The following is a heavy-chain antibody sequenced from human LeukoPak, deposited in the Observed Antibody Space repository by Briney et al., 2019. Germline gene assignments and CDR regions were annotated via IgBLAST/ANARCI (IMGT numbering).Heavy chain of an antibody. CDR3: ARDGSIVGWSGYWSYYYYYYTDV. CDR2: INPSGGST. D-gene: IGHD3-3*01. V-gene: IGHV1-46*01. CDR1: GYTFTSYY. J-gene: IGHJ6*03. Sequence: GASVKVSCKASGYTFTSYYMHWVRQAPGQGLEWMGIINPSGGSTSYAQKFQGRGTMTMDMSTRRVYMELSSLRSEDTAVYYCARDGSIVGWSGYWSYYYYYYTDVWGKGTTVTVSS.